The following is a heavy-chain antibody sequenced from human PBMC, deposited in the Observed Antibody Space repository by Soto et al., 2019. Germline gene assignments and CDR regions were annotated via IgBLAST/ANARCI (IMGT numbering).Heavy chain of an antibody. CDR1: GYSFTTYW. J-gene: IGHJ6*02. CDR3: ARHEQFYYYYYGMDV. D-gene: IGHD4-4*01. Sequence: GESLKISCKASGYSFTTYWIAWVRQMPGKGLEWMGIINPGDSDIRYSPSFQGQVTISADNSISTAYLQWSSLKASDTAMYYCARHEQFYYYYYGMDVWRQRTAVTVSS. CDR2: INPGDSDI. V-gene: IGHV5-51*01.